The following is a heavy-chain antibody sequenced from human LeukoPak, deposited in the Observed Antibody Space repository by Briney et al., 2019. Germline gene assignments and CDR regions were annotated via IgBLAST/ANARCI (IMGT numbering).Heavy chain of an antibody. CDR1: GSTFSSYA. CDR2: ISGSGGST. Sequence: GGSLRLSCAASGSTFSSYAMSWVRQAPGKGLEWVSAISGSGGSTYYADSVKGRFTISRDNSKNTLYLQMNSLRAEDTAVYYCATPPASRYCSGGSCQNYFDYWGQGTLVTVSS. J-gene: IGHJ4*02. D-gene: IGHD2-15*01. V-gene: IGHV3-23*01. CDR3: ATPPASRYCSGGSCQNYFDY.